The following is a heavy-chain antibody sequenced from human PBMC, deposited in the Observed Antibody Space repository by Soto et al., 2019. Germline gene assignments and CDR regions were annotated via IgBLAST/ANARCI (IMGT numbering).Heavy chain of an antibody. CDR1: GGSVSSGSYY. D-gene: IGHD4-17*01. Sequence: SETLSLTCTVSGGSVSSGSYYWSWIRQPPGKGLEWIGYIYYSGSTNYNPSLKSRVTISVDLSKNQFSLRLSSVTTADTALYYCTRTTAVPNTLRSRYFFDYWGQGTLVTVSS. V-gene: IGHV4-61*01. CDR2: IYYSGST. CDR3: TRTTAVPNTLRSRYFFDY. J-gene: IGHJ4*02.